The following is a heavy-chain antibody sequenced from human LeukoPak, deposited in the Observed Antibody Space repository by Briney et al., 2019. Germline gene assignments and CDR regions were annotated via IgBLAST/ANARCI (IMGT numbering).Heavy chain of an antibody. J-gene: IGHJ4*02. CDR1: GFTFSSYG. Sequence: GRSLRLSCAASGFTFSSYGMHWVRQAPDKGLEWVAVAYGDGDSKYYADSVKGRFSISKDVSQNTLSLQMSSLRAEDTAVYFCATGGGYYYSHWGQGTPVTVSS. CDR2: AYGDGDSK. CDR3: ATGGGYYYSH. V-gene: IGHV3-33*01. D-gene: IGHD3-22*01.